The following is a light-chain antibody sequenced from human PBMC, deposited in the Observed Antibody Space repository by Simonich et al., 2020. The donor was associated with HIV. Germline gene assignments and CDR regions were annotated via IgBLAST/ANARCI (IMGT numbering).Light chain of an antibody. J-gene: IGKJ2*01. CDR3: QQYYDTPYT. CDR1: QSVLYSSNNKNY. CDR2: WAS. V-gene: IGKV4-1*01. Sequence: DIVMTQSPDSLAVSLGERASINCRSGQSVLYSSNNKNYLAWYQQKPGQPPKLLIYWASTGEYGVPDRFSGSGSGTDFNLTISSLQAEDVAVYYCQQYYDTPYTFGQGTKLEIK.